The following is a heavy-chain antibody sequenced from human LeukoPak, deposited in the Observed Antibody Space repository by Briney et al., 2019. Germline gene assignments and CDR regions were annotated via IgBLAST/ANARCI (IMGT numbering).Heavy chain of an antibody. Sequence: GGSLRLSCAASGFTFSSYVMHWVRQAPGKGLEWVAFIRYDGINKYYADSVKGRFTISRDNSKNTLYLQMNSLRAEDTAVYYCAKDSAQHLFDYWGQGTLVTVSS. J-gene: IGHJ4*02. CDR3: AKDSAQHLFDY. CDR2: IRYDGINK. CDR1: GFTFSSYV. V-gene: IGHV3-30*02.